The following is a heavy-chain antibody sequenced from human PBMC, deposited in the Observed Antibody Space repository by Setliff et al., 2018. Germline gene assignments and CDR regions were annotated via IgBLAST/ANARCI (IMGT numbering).Heavy chain of an antibody. CDR2: INRRGST. CDR1: GGSISSGVYY. Sequence: SETLSLTCTVSGGSISSGVYYWTWLRQPAGKGLEWIGHINRRGSTNFSPSLKSRVTISLDTSKNQFSLNLTSVTAADTAVYYCARASSGWYSAYYYYMDVWGKGTTVTVS. V-gene: IGHV4-61*09. D-gene: IGHD6-19*01. J-gene: IGHJ6*03. CDR3: ARASSGWYSAYYYYMDV.